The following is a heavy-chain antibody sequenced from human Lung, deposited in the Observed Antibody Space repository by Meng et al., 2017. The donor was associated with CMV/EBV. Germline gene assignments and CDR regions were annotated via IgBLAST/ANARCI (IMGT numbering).Heavy chain of an antibody. Sequence: DVQLVESGVGLVKPGXXXXISCRGSGSGFIFSDLWINWVRQAPGKGLEWVGRTKSKVDGETRDYAAAVRGRFAISRDDSKNTLYLHMNSLKTEDTAVYYCTTDRPRSGGKTHDFWGQGTLVTVSS. CDR1: GSGFIFSDLW. CDR2: TKSKVDGETR. D-gene: IGHD4-23*01. J-gene: IGHJ4*02. V-gene: IGHV3-15*01. CDR3: TTDRPRSGGKTHDF.